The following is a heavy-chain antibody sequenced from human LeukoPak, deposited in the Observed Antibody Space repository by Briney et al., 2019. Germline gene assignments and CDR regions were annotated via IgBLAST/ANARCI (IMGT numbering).Heavy chain of an antibody. CDR1: GFTFSSYA. CDR3: AKSTAGSRQSRGVDV. J-gene: IGHJ6*02. V-gene: IGHV3-23*01. D-gene: IGHD3-10*01. Sequence: GGSLRLSCAASGFTFSSYAMKWVRQAPGKGLGWVSGISGSGGSTYYADSVKGRFTISRDNSKNTLYLQMNSLRAEDTAVYYCAKSTAGSRQSRGVDVWGQGTTVTVSS. CDR2: ISGSGGST.